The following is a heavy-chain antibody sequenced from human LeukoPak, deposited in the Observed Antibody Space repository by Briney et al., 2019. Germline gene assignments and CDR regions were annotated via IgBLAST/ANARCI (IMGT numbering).Heavy chain of an antibody. V-gene: IGHV4-34*01. Sequence: SETLSLTCALYGGSFSGYYWSWIRQPPGKGLEWIGEINHSGSTNYNPSLKSRVTISVDTSKHQFSLKLSSVTAADTAVYYCARVSSDSSGYYYGSFDYWGQGTPVTVSS. CDR3: ARVSSDSSGYYYGSFDY. J-gene: IGHJ4*02. CDR1: GGSFSGYY. D-gene: IGHD3-22*01. CDR2: INHSGST.